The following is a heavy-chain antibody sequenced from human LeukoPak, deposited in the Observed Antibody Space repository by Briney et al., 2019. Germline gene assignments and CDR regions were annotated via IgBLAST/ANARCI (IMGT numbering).Heavy chain of an antibody. D-gene: IGHD3-22*01. V-gene: IGHV4-4*02. J-gene: IGHJ4*02. Sequence: SGTLSLTCTVSGDSINSLDLWSWVRQPPGKGLEWIGEMHLSGATHSNPSVKSRVTISIDKSKNQFFLNLSSVTAADTAVYYCAGLVGRYSSGLYYYYFDYWGQGTLVTVSS. CDR2: MHLSGAT. CDR3: AGLVGRYSSGLYYYYFDY. CDR1: GDSINSLDL.